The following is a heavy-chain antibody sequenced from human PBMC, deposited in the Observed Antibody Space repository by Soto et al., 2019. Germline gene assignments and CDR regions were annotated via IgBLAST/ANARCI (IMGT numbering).Heavy chain of an antibody. V-gene: IGHV3-30*18. CDR2: ISYDGSNK. CDR1: RFTFSSYG. CDR3: AKQGGGIFCANGVCYPYYFDY. J-gene: IGHJ4*02. D-gene: IGHD2-8*01. Sequence: QVQLVESGGGVVQPGRSLRLSCAASRFTFSSYGMHWVRQAPGKGLEWVAVISYDGSNKYYADSVKGRFTISRDNSKNARYLQMNSLRAEDTAVYYCAKQGGGIFCANGVCYPYYFDYWGQGTLVTVSS.